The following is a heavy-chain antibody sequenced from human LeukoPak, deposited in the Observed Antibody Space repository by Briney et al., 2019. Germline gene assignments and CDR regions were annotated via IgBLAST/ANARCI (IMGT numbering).Heavy chain of an antibody. Sequence: PSQTLSLTCTVSGGSISSGSYYWSWIRQPAGKGLEWIGRIYTSGSTNYNPSLKSRVTISVDTSKNQFSLKLSSVTAADTAVYYCARVFGVSARLQRYYYYYMDVWGKGTTVTVSS. V-gene: IGHV4-61*02. CDR2: IYTSGST. CDR3: ARVFGVSARLQRYYYYYMDV. CDR1: GGSISSGSYY. J-gene: IGHJ6*03. D-gene: IGHD3-16*01.